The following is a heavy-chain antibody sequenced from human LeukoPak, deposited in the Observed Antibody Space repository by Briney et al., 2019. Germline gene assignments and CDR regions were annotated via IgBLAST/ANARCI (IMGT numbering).Heavy chain of an antibody. CDR1: GLTVSGTH. CDR3: AKDAYSSSGSDGYFQH. Sequence: GGSLRLSYAASGLTVSGTHMSWVRRAPGKGLEWVSVIYSGGSTYYADSVKGRFTISRDNSKNTVYLQMNSLRAEDTAVYYCAKDAYSSSGSDGYFQHWGQGTLVTVSS. J-gene: IGHJ1*01. V-gene: IGHV3-53*01. D-gene: IGHD6-6*01. CDR2: IYSGGST.